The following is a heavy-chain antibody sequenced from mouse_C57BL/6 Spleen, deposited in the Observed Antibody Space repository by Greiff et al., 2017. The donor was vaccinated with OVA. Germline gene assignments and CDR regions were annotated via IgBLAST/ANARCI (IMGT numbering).Heavy chain of an antibody. CDR2: INPSTGGT. D-gene: IGHD3-1*01. Sequence: EVQLQQSGPELVKPGASVKISCKASGYSFTGYYMNWVKQSPEKSLEWIGEINPSTGGTTYNQKFKAKATLTVDKSSSTAYMQLKRLTSEDSAVYYCARSGTGLHYFDYWGQGTTLTVSS. CDR1: GYSFTGYY. CDR3: ARSGTGLHYFDY. J-gene: IGHJ2*01. V-gene: IGHV1-42*01.